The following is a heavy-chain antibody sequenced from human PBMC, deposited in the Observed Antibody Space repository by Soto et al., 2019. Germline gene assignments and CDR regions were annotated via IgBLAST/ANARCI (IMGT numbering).Heavy chain of an antibody. D-gene: IGHD2-21*02. CDR2: IYHSGST. Sequence: LSLTCAVSVGSISSSNWWSWVRQPPGKGLEWIGEIYHSGSTNYNPSLKSRVTISVDKSKNQFSLRLSSVTAADTAVYYCARGVHCGGDCYSGQGWFDPWGQGTLVTVSS. CDR3: ARGVHCGGDCYSGQGWFDP. J-gene: IGHJ5*02. CDR1: VGSISSSNW. V-gene: IGHV4-4*02.